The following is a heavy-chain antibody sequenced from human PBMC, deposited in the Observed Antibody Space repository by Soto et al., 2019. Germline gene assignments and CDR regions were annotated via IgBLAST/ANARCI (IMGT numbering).Heavy chain of an antibody. CDR2: ISSRGDRT. V-gene: IGHV3-23*01. CDR1: GFTFSIYA. D-gene: IGHD5-18*01. CDR3: AKETGYSYGFQPNALDV. Sequence: GWSLRISCAGSGFTFSIYAMNWVRQAPGKGLEWVSIISSRGDRTSYAESVKGRFTISRDDSKNTLFLHMNSLGAEDTAVYYCAKETGYSYGFQPNALDVWGQGTTVTVSS. J-gene: IGHJ6*02.